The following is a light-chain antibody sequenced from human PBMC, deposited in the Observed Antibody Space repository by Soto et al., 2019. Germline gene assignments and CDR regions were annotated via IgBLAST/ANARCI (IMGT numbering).Light chain of an antibody. V-gene: IGKV3-20*01. CDR1: QSISTE. CDR2: SAS. CDR3: QQYGTSPPT. Sequence: EIVMTQSPATLSVSPGERATLSCRASQSISTELAWYQQKPGQPPRLLIYSASSRATDIPDRFSGSGSGTDFTLIVSRLEPEDFAVYFCQQYGTSPPTFGPGTKVDIK. J-gene: IGKJ3*01.